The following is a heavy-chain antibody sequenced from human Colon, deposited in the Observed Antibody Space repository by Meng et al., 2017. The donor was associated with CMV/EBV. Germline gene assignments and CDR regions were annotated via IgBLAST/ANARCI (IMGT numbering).Heavy chain of an antibody. CDR1: SGGYY. CDR3: ARVTVRRYCSSTSCFPFDY. V-gene: IGHV4-31*02. Sequence: SGGYYWSWIRQHPGKGLEWIGYTYYSGSTYYNPSLKSRVTISVDTSKNQFSLKLSSVTAADTAVYYCARVTVRRYCSSTSCFPFDYWGQGTLVTVSS. J-gene: IGHJ4*02. CDR2: TYYSGST. D-gene: IGHD2-2*01.